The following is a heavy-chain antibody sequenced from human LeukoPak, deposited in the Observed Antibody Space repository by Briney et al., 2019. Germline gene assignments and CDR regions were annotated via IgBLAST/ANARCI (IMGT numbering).Heavy chain of an antibody. Sequence: GGSLRLSCAASGFTFSSYAMHWVRQAPGKGLEWVAVISYDGSNKYYADSVKGRFTISRDNSKNTLYLQMNSLRAEDTAVYYCARAKRYCSGGNCYSVPDYWGQGTLVTVSS. CDR1: GFTFSSYA. CDR2: ISYDGSNK. V-gene: IGHV3-30-3*01. D-gene: IGHD2-15*01. CDR3: ARAKRYCSGGNCYSVPDY. J-gene: IGHJ4*02.